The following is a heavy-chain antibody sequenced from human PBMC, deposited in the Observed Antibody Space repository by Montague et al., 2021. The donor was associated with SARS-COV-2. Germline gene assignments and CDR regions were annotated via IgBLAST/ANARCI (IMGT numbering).Heavy chain of an antibody. J-gene: IGHJ4*02. Sequence: SLRLSCAASGFTFSNYGMHWVRQAPGKGLEWVAVIWYDGSNKYYADSVKGRFTISRDNSKNTLYLQMNSLRAEDTAVYYCAKEAVVTLDYWGQGTLVTVSS. CDR2: IWYDGSNK. CDR3: AKEAVVTLDY. V-gene: IGHV3-33*06. D-gene: IGHD4-23*01. CDR1: GFTFSNYG.